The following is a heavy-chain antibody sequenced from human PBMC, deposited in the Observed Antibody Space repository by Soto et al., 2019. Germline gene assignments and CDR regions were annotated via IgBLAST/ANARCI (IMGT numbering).Heavy chain of an antibody. Sequence: GGSLRLSCVASGFTLSSHGMHWVRQAPGKGLEWVSFIWDDGRDKYYADSVEGRFLIPRDNSKNTMTLQVKTLRPEDTALYYCVRGATTTGWFDAFDVWGRGTMVTVS. J-gene: IGHJ3*01. CDR1: GFTLSSHG. V-gene: IGHV3-33*03. CDR2: IWDDGRDK. D-gene: IGHD6-19*01. CDR3: VRGATTTGWFDAFDV.